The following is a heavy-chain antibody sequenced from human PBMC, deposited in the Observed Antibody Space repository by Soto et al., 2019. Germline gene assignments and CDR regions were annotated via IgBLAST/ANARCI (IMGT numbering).Heavy chain of an antibody. CDR1: GFTLSSHW. CDR3: ARVDDCTYSSNCNGRAAFDM. Sequence: EVQLVESGGGLAQPGGSLRLSCAASGFTLSSHWMHWVRQAPGKGLVWVARISRDGSNINYDDSVRGRYTISRDNAKNTLSLQMNRLRAEDSAVYYGARVDDCTYSSNCNGRAAFDMWGPWTMVTVSS. V-gene: IGHV3-74*01. CDR2: ISRDGSNI. D-gene: IGHD6-13*01. J-gene: IGHJ3*02.